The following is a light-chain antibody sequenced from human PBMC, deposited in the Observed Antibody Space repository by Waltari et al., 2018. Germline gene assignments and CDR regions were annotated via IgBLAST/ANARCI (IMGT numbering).Light chain of an antibody. J-gene: IGLJ2*01. Sequence: QSALTQPASVSGSPGQSITISCTGPTSHVGRYNLVPWYRQHPGEAPKLIIYEVRKWPSGVSDRFSGSKSGNTASLTISGLQAEDEADYYCCSYGGASIRVFGGGTKLTVL. CDR3: CSYGGASIRV. CDR2: EVR. V-gene: IGLV2-23*02. CDR1: TSHVGRYNL.